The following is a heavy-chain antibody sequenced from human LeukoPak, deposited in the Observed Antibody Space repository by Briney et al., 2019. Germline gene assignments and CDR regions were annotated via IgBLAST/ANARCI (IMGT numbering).Heavy chain of an antibody. CDR1: GFTFSTYS. Sequence: GGSLRLSCSASGFTFSTYSMHWVRQAPGKRMEYVSAISTDGGSTYYADSVKGRFTISRANYKNTLYLQMSSLRPEDTAVYYCARLGANRSCTNGVCYYCDYWGQGTLVTVSS. CDR3: ARLGANRSCTNGVCYYCDY. V-gene: IGHV3-64D*09. D-gene: IGHD2-8*01. J-gene: IGHJ4*02. CDR2: ISTDGGST.